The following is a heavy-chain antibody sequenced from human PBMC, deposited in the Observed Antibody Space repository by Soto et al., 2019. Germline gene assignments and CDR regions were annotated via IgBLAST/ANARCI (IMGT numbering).Heavy chain of an antibody. CDR3: ARGWGYDSTDYYYAY. Sequence: QVQLVQSGAEVRKPGSSVRVSCKASGGSFNRHTISWVRQAPGQGLEWMVGIIPIFGTANHAQKFQGRVTIIADESTSTVYMELSSLRSDDTVIYYCARGWGYDSTDYYYAYWGQGTLVIVSS. CDR2: IIPIFGTA. J-gene: IGHJ4*02. D-gene: IGHD3-22*01. CDR1: GGSFNRHT. V-gene: IGHV1-69*01.